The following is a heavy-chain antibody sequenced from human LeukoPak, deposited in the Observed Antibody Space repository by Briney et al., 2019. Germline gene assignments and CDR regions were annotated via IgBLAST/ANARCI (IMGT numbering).Heavy chain of an antibody. D-gene: IGHD3-10*02. J-gene: IGHJ4*01. Sequence: SETLSLTCNFSAVSISRHFWSWIRQTPEKGLEWLGYVFSSGSTNYNPSLKSRITISLDTSKPQFSLTLNSVTAADPAVYYCAREYVYWGLGTLVTVS. CDR2: VFSSGST. CDR3: AREYVY. V-gene: IGHV4-59*11. CDR1: AVSISRHF.